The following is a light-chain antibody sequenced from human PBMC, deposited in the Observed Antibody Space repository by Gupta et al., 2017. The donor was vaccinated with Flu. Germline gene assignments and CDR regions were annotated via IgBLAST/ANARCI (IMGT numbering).Light chain of an antibody. CDR2: EIR. J-gene: IGLJ2*01. CDR3: CSYASSSSLV. Sequence: AKAPKLMIYEIRQRPSGVSRLFSGSKSANTASLTISGLQAEDAADYCCCSYASSSSLVFGGGTKLTVL. V-gene: IGLV2-23*02.